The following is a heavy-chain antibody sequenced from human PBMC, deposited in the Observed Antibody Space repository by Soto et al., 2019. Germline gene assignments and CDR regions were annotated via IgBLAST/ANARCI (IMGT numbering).Heavy chain of an antibody. CDR2: ISGSVGST. CDR3: AKGISPLKEYYFDY. Sequence: GGSLRLSCAASGFTFSSSAMSWVRQAPGKGLEWVSDISGSVGSTSYADSVKGRFTISRDNSKNTLYLQMNSLRAEDTAVYYCAKGISPLKEYYFDYWGQGTLVTVSS. CDR1: GFTFSSSA. V-gene: IGHV3-23*01. J-gene: IGHJ4*02. D-gene: IGHD3-3*02.